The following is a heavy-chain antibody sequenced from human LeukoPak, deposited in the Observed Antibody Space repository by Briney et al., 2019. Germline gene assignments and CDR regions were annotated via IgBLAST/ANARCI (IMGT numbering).Heavy chain of an antibody. CDR3: ARRSGTCDPDDY. CDR2: IYSGGST. CDR1: GFTVSSNY. Sequence: GGSLRLSCAASGFTVSSNYMSWVRQAPGKGLEWVSVIYSGGSTYYADSVKGRFTISRDNSKNTLYLQMNSLRAEDTAVYYCARRSGTCDPDDYWGQGTLVTVSS. V-gene: IGHV3-66*04. D-gene: IGHD2-8*02. J-gene: IGHJ4*02.